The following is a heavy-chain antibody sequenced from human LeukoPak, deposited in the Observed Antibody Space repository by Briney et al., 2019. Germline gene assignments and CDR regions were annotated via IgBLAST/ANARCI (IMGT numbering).Heavy chain of an antibody. CDR2: FYYCGST. V-gene: IGHV4-30-4*01. CDR3: ASQGYCSGGSCYYSEKYYFDY. CDR1: GGTISSGDYY. J-gene: IGHJ4*02. D-gene: IGHD2-15*01. Sequence: SGTLSLTCTVSGGTISSGDYYWSWMRQPPGKGLEWIGYFYYCGSTYYNPSLKSRVTISVDTSKNQFSLKLSSVTAADTAVYYCASQGYCSGGSCYYSEKYYFDYWGQGTLVTVSS.